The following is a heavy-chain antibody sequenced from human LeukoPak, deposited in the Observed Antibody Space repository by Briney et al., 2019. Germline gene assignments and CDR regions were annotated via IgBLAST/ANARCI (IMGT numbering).Heavy chain of an antibody. CDR2: IYHSGST. CDR3: ARARYTYPRTGTSYFDY. Sequence: SETLSLTCTVSGYSISSGYYWGWIRQPPGKGLEWIGSIYHSGSTYYNPSLKSRVTISVDTSKNQFSLKLSSVTAADTAVYYCARARYTYPRTGTSYFDYWGQGTLVTVSS. J-gene: IGHJ4*02. V-gene: IGHV4-38-2*02. CDR1: GYSISSGYY. D-gene: IGHD3-16*02.